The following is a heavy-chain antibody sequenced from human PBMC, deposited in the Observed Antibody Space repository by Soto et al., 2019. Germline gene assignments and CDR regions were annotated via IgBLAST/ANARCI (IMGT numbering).Heavy chain of an antibody. CDR3: AKIPTGSGSSKFDY. D-gene: IGHD3-10*01. Sequence: QPGGSLRLSCAASGFTFRTYAMNWVRQAPVKGLEWIAAISGSGSFTHYADSVRGRFTISRDNSQNQLYLQMNNLRGDDTAMYYCAKIPTGSGSSKFDYWGQGIQVTVSS. J-gene: IGHJ4*02. V-gene: IGHV3-23*01. CDR2: ISGSGSFT. CDR1: GFTFRTYA.